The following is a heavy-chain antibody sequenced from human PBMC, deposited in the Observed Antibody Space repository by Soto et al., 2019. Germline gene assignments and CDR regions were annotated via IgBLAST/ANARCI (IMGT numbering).Heavy chain of an antibody. J-gene: IGHJ1*01. Sequence: QVQLVESGGGVVQPGRSLRLSCAASGFTFSSYGMHWVRQAPGKGLEWVAVIWYDGSNKYYADSVKGRFTISRDNSKNTLYLQMNSLRAEDTAVYYCAKPQAYYYDSSGPSPFQHWGQGTLVTVSS. CDR1: GFTFSSYG. V-gene: IGHV3-33*06. CDR2: IWYDGSNK. D-gene: IGHD3-22*01. CDR3: AKPQAYYYDSSGPSPFQH.